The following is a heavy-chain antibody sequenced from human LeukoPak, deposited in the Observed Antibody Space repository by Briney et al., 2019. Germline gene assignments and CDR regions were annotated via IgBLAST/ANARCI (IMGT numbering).Heavy chain of an antibody. V-gene: IGHV1-69*05. CDR3: ARVIRSWFDP. D-gene: IGHD3-3*01. J-gene: IGHJ5*02. CDR1: GGTFSSYA. Sequence: SVKVSCKASGGTFSSYAISWVRQAPGQGLEWMGRIIPIFGTANYALKFQGRVTITTDESTSTAYMELSSLRSEDTAVYYCARVIRSWFDPWGQGTLVTVSS. CDR2: IIPIFGTA.